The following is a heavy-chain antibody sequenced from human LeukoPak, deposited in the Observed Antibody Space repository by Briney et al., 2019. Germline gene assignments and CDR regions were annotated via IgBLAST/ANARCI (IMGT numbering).Heavy chain of an antibody. CDR2: IYYSGST. J-gene: IGHJ5*02. V-gene: IGHV4-59*01. CDR3: AVDEGNWFDP. CDR1: GGSISSYY. Sequence: SETLSLTCTVSGGSISSYYWSWIRQPPGKGLEWIGYIYYSGSTNYNPSLKSRVTISVDTSKNQFSLKLSSVTDADTAVYYCAVDEGNWFDPWGQGTLVTVSS.